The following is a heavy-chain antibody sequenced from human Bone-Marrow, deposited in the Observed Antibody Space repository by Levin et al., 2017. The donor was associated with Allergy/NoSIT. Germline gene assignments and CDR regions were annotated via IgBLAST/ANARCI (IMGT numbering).Heavy chain of an antibody. CDR2: IIPIFGTA. V-gene: IGHV1-69*13. Sequence: SVKVSCKASGGTFSSYAISWVRQAPGQGLEWMGGIIPIFGTANYAQKFQGRVTITADESTSTAYMELSSLRSEDTAVYYCAREEGGVLGFGELSTWGQGTLVTVSS. J-gene: IGHJ5*02. D-gene: IGHD3-10*01. CDR1: GGTFSSYA. CDR3: AREEGGVLGFGELST.